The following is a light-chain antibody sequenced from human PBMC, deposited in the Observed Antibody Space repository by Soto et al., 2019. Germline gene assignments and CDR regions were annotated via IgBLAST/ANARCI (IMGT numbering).Light chain of an antibody. J-gene: IGLJ1*01. CDR3: MSYAGGNRFV. CDR1: INDVGGYNY. Sequence: QSALTQPPSASGSPGQSVTISCAGTINDVGGYNYVSWYQQHPGKVPQLMIYQVTKRPSGVPDRFSASKSDTTASLTISGLQADEEGDYYCMSYAGGNRFVFGTGTKVTVL. CDR2: QVT. V-gene: IGLV2-8*01.